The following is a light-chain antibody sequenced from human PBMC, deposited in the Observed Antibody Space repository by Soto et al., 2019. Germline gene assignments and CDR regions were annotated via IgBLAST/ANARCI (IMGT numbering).Light chain of an antibody. Sequence: QSVLTQPASVSGSPGQSITISCTGTSSDVGGYYYVSWYQHHPGKAPKLMIYQVSNRPSGVSNRFPGSKSGNTASLTISGLQAEDEADYYCSSYTSSNTFYVFGAGTKV. V-gene: IGLV2-14*01. CDR1: SSDVGGYYY. CDR2: QVS. CDR3: SSYTSSNTFYV. J-gene: IGLJ1*01.